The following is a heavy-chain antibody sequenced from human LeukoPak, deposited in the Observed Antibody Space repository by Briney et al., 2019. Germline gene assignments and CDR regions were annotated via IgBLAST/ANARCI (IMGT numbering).Heavy chain of an antibody. J-gene: IGHJ4*02. Sequence: PGGSLRLSCVASGFTFSGYWMTWVRQPPGKGLEWVAIIKQDGSGKYYVNSVKGRFTISRDNSKNTLYLQMNSLRAEDTAVYYCAKRMGWNDEYFDYWGQGTLVTVSS. D-gene: IGHD1-1*01. V-gene: IGHV3-7*01. CDR2: IKQDGSGK. CDR3: AKRMGWNDEYFDY. CDR1: GFTFSGYW.